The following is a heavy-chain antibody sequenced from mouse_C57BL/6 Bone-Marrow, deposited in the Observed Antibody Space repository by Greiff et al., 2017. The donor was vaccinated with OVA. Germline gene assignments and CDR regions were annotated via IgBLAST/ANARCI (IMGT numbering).Heavy chain of an antibody. D-gene: IGHD1-1*01. CDR3: ARSLYYAD. J-gene: IGHJ2*01. CDR1: GYTFTGYW. CDR2: ILTGSGST. V-gene: IGHV1-9*01. Sequence: QVQLQQSGAELMKPGASVKLSCKATGYTFTGYWIEWVKQRPGHGLEWIGEILTGSGSTNYNEKLKGKATITADTSSNTAYMQLSSLTTEDSAIYYCARSLYYADWGQGTTLTVSS.